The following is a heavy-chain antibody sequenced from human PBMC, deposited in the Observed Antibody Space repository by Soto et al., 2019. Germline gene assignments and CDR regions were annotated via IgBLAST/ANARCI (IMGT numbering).Heavy chain of an antibody. D-gene: IGHD2-2*01. CDR2: IYYSGST. V-gene: IGHV4-61*01. CDR3: ARDRYCISTSCQNWFDP. CDR1: GGSVSSGSYY. J-gene: IGHJ5*02. Sequence: PSETLSVTCTVSGGSVSSGSYYWSWIRQAPGKGLEWIGYIYYSGSTNYNPSLKSRVTISVDTSKNQFSLKLSSVTAADTAVYYCARDRYCISTSCQNWFDPWGQGTLVTVSS.